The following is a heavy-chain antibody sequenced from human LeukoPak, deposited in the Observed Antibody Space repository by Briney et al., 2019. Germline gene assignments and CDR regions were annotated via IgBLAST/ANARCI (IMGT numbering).Heavy chain of an antibody. CDR1: GFIFSNYA. CDR2: IGGRDSGT. D-gene: IGHD3-9*01. CDR3: AKWGDYDILTVYYDSDY. J-gene: IGHJ4*02. Sequence: GGSLRLSCAASGFIFSNYAMSWLRQAPGKGMEWVSAIGGRDSGTSYADSVRGRFTVSRDDPKNTLYLQMNTLRAEDTAVYYCAKWGDYDILTVYYDSDYWGQGPLVPVPS. V-gene: IGHV3-23*01.